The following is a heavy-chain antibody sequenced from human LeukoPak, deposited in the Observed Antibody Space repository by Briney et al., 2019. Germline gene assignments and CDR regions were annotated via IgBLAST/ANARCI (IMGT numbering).Heavy chain of an antibody. J-gene: IGHJ4*02. V-gene: IGHV3-23*01. CDR1: GFTFTTYA. CDR3: AKNRGYYDSSGYRYFDY. D-gene: IGHD3-22*01. CDR2: ISGSGGTT. Sequence: GGSLRLSCAASGFTFTTYAMSWVRQAPGKGLEWVSGISGSGGTTYYSDSVKGRFSISRDNSKNTLYLQMNSLRAEDTAVYYCAKNRGYYDSSGYRYFDYWGQGTLVTVSS.